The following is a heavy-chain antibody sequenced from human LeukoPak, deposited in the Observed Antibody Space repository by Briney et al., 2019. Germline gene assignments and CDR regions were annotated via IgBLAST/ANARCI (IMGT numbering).Heavy chain of an antibody. J-gene: IGHJ3*01. D-gene: IGHD2-15*01. CDR3: ARQVVAAKDDAIDF. V-gene: IGHV4-59*01. Sequence: SETLSLTCTVSGDSFSGFYWSWIRQPPGKGLEWIGYIHHTGSTNSHPSLKSRVTISIDPSKNQFSLRLTSLTAADTAVYYCARQVVAAKDDAIDFWGQGTMVTVSS. CDR1: GDSFSGFY. CDR2: IHHTGST.